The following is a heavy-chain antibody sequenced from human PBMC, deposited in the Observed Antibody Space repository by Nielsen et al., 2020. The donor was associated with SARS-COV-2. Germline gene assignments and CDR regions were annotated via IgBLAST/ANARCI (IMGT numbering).Heavy chain of an antibody. CDR3: AKDIEQWLLVDGYRRFDP. J-gene: IGHJ5*02. D-gene: IGHD6-19*01. Sequence: SLKISCAASGFTFDDYAMHWVRQAPGKGLEWVSGISWNSGSIGYADSVKGRFTISRDNAKNSLYLQMNSLRAEDTASYYCAKDIEQWLLVDGYRRFDPWGQGTLVTVSS. CDR1: GFTFDDYA. CDR2: ISWNSGSI. V-gene: IGHV3-9*01.